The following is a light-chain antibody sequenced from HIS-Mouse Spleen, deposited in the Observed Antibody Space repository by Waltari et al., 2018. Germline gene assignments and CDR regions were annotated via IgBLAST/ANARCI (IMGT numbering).Light chain of an antibody. CDR1: SSDVGGYNY. CDR2: DVS. V-gene: IGLV2-11*01. J-gene: IGLJ1*01. Sequence: QSALTQPRSVSGSPGQSVTISCTGTSSDVGGYNYVSWYQQHPGKAPNLMIYDVSKRPSGVPDRFSGSKSGNTASLTISGHQAEEEADYYCCSYAGSYTGVFGTGTKVTVL. CDR3: CSYAGSYTGV.